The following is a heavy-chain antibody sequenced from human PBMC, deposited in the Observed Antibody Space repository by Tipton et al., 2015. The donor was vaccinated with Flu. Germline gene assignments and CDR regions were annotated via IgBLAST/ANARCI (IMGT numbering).Heavy chain of an antibody. V-gene: IGHV4-61*02. J-gene: IGHJ3*02. CDR1: GGSINSGSYY. CDR3: ARDRSGSSSYYGAFDI. D-gene: IGHD3-10*01. CDR2: IYTSGST. Sequence: TLSLTCTVSGGSINSGSYYWSWIRQPAGRGLQWIGRIYTSGSTNYNFSLNSRVTISVDTSKNQFYLRLTSVTAADTAIYYCARDRSGSSSYYGAFDIWGQGTMVNVSS.